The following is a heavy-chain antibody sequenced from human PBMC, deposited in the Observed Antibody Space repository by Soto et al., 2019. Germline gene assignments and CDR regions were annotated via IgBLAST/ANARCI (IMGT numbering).Heavy chain of an antibody. V-gene: IGHV4-30-4*01. CDR1: GGSISSGDYY. D-gene: IGHD1-7*01. J-gene: IGHJ6*02. CDR2: IYYSGST. Sequence: TCTVSGGSISSGDYYWSWIRQPPGKGLEWIGYIYYSGSTYYNPSLKSRVTISVDTSKNQFSLKLSSVTAADTAVYYCARDPSPLELRVGYYYYGKDVWGQGTTVTVSS. CDR3: ARDPSPLELRVGYYYYGKDV.